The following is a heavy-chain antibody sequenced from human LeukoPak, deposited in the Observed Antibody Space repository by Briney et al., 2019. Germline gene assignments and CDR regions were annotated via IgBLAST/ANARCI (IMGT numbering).Heavy chain of an antibody. CDR3: ASPKSKFGDYAIDAFAL. CDR1: GFTFNTYW. J-gene: IGHJ3*01. Sequence: GGSLRLSCAASGFTFNTYWMHWVRQAPGKGLVWVSRIDSDGSSTTYADSVKGRFTISRDNAKNTLYLQMSSLTAEDTAVYYCASPKSKFGDYAIDAFALWGQGTMVTVSS. V-gene: IGHV3-74*03. D-gene: IGHD4-17*01. CDR2: IDSDGSST.